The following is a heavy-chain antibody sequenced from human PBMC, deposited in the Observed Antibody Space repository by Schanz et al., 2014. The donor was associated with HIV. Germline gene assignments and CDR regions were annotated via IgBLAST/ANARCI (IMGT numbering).Heavy chain of an antibody. V-gene: IGHV3-33*08. J-gene: IGHJ6*02. CDR3: ARRSTPGGYYGMDV. CDR2: IWYDGSNK. Sequence: QVQLVESGGGVVQPGRSLRLSCAASGFTFSSYALHWVRQAPGKGLEWVAFIWYDGSNKYYADSVKGRFTISRDNSKNTLYLQMNSLRAEDTAVYYCARRSTPGGYYGMDVWGQGTTVTVSS. CDR1: GFTFSSYA. D-gene: IGHD2-15*01.